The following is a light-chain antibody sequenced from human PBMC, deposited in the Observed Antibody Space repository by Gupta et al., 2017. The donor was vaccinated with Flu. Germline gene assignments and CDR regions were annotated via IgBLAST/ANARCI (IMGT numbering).Light chain of an antibody. V-gene: IGLV2-14*01. J-gene: IGLJ3*02. CDR1: NSDVGGYNV. CDR2: EVT. CDR3: SSYTTSRTLV. Sequence: QSALTPPASVSGAPGQSIAISCTGSNSDVGGYNVVSWYQQYPGKPPKLLIYEVTKRPSGVSYRFSGSKSGNTASLTIAGLQAEDEADYYCSSYTTSRTLVFGGGTKLTVL.